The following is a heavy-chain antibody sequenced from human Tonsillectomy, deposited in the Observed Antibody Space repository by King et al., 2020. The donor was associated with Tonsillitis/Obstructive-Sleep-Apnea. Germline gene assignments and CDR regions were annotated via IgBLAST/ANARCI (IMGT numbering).Heavy chain of an antibody. CDR2: IKEDESEK. CDR3: AREDYNFWNGFTT. Sequence: VQLVESGGDLVQPGGSLRLSCEASGFTFSDYWMSWVRQSSGKGLEWVANIKEDESEKYYVESVKGRFTISRDNAKNSLYLQMNSLRAEDTAVYFCAREDYNFWNGFTTWGQGTMVTVSS. D-gene: IGHD3-3*01. V-gene: IGHV3-7*04. CDR1: GFTFSDYW. J-gene: IGHJ3*01.